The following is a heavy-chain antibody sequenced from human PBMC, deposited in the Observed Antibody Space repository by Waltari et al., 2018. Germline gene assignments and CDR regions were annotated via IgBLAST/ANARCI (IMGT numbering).Heavy chain of an antibody. Sequence: GFTFSSYWMSWVRQAPGKGLEWVANIKQDGSEKYYVDSVKGRFTISRDNAKNSLYLQMNSLRAEDTAVYYCAREGYYYGSGSDYWGQGTLVTVSS. J-gene: IGHJ4*02. D-gene: IGHD3-10*01. CDR3: AREGYYYGSGSDY. CDR1: GFTFSSYW. CDR2: IKQDGSEK. V-gene: IGHV3-7*01.